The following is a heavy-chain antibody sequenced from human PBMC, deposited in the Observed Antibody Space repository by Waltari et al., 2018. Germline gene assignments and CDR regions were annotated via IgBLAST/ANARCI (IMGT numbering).Heavy chain of an antibody. V-gene: IGHV4-38-2*02. CDR2: IQHSGSA. Sequence: QVQLQESGPGLVKPSETLSLTCIASSYSITDGYYWGWIRQTPGQGLEWLGSIQHSGSAYYNAPLKSRATMSVDTSKNQFSLRLRSVTAADTALYYCAREVAYGDYLGRFDIWGQGTTVTVSS. D-gene: IGHD4-17*01. J-gene: IGHJ3*02. CDR3: AREVAYGDYLGRFDI. CDR1: SYSITDGYY.